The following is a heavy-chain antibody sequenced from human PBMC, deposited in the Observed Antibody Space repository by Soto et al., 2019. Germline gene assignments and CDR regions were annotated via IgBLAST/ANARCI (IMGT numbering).Heavy chain of an antibody. CDR1: GGSISGYY. J-gene: IGHJ4*02. CDR2: IYYSGYT. V-gene: IGHV4-59*01. CDR3: ARDSVGSGYD. D-gene: IGHD5-12*01. Sequence: QVQLQESGPGLVKPSETLSLTCAVSGGSISGYYWSWIRQPPGKRLEWIGYIYYSGYTNYNPSLKRRVTISVDRSKNQFSLELRSVTASDTAVYYCARDSVGSGYDWGQGTLVTVS.